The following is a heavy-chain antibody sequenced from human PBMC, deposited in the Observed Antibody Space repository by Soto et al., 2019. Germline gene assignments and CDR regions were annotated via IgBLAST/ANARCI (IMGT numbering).Heavy chain of an antibody. J-gene: IGHJ3*02. CDR1: GYTFTSYG. D-gene: IGHD3-9*01. CDR2: ISAYNGNT. Sequence: ASVQVSCKASGYTFTSYGISWVRQAPGQGLEWMGGISAYNGNTNYAQKLQGRVTMTTDTSTSTAYMELRSLGSDDTAVYYCARGPTSGASVLRYFDWGPVAFDIGGQGTMVT. V-gene: IGHV1-18*04. CDR3: ARGPTSGASVLRYFDWGPVAFDI.